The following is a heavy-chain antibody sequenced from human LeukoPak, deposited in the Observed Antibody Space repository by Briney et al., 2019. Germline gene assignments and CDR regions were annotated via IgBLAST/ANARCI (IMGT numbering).Heavy chain of an antibody. CDR2: ISGSGVTT. V-gene: IGHV3-23*01. CDR3: AKKVVVGATSPYSDFQD. CDR1: GFTFSSYA. D-gene: IGHD1-26*01. J-gene: IGHJ1*01. Sequence: GGSLRLSCVASGFTFSSYAMSWVRQAPGKGLEWVSAISGSGVTTHYSGSVKGRFSISRDNSKNTLYLQMNSLRAEDTALYYCAKKVVVGATSPYSDFQDWGQGTLVTVSS.